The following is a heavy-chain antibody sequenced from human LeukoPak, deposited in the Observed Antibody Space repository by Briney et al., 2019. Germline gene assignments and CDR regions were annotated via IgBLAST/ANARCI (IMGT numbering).Heavy chain of an antibody. V-gene: IGHV4-38-2*01. Sequence: SETLSLTCAVSGYPISSGYYWGWIRQPPGKGLEWIGNIYHNGNTYYNPSLKSRVTISVDTSKNQFSLKLSSVTAADTAVYYCARGGVTYDYGSWGQGTLVTVSS. J-gene: IGHJ5*02. CDR2: IYHNGNT. CDR1: GYPISSGYY. CDR3: ARGGVTYDYGS. D-gene: IGHD3-10*01.